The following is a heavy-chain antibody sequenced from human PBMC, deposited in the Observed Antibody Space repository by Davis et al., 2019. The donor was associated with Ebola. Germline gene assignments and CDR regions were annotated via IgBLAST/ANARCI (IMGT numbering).Heavy chain of an antibody. V-gene: IGHV3-48*02. Sequence: PGGSLRLSCAASGFTFSAYSMIWVRQAPGKGLEWVSYIGGTSKIVDYADSLKGRFTISRDNAKNLLYLQINSLRDEDTAVYYCARHDDYWGQGTLVTVSS. CDR1: GFTFSAYS. CDR3: ARHDDY. CDR2: IGGTSKIV. J-gene: IGHJ4*02.